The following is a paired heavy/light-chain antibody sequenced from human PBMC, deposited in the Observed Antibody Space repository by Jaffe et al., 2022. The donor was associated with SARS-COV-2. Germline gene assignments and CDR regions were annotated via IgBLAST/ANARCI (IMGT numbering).Heavy chain of an antibody. Sequence: QVQLVQSGAEVKKPGASVKVSCKASGYSFTSYGISWVRQAPGQGLEWMGWISPYNGNTNYAQNFQGRVTMTTDTSTSTGYMELRSLRSDDTALYYCARMGTSWYKHYFDYWGQGALVTVSS. J-gene: IGHJ4*02. CDR1: GYSFTSYG. CDR3: ARMGTSWYKHYFDY. CDR2: ISPYNGNT. V-gene: IGHV1-18*01. D-gene: IGHD6-13*01.
Light chain of an antibody. Sequence: QSVLTQPPSVSAAPGQMVTISCSGTSSNIAYNYVSWYQHLPGTAPKLLIYDTDKRPSGIPDRFSGSRSGTSATLGISGLHTGDEADYYCATWDNSLSAVVFGGGTKLTVL. V-gene: IGLV1-51*01. CDR3: ATWDNSLSAVV. CDR1: SSNIAYNY. J-gene: IGLJ2*01. CDR2: DTD.